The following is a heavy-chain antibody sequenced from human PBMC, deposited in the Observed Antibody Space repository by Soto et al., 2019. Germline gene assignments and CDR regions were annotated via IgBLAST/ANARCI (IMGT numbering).Heavy chain of an antibody. CDR3: AKIGYHVEMATGYYYGMDV. CDR1: GFTFSSYG. CDR2: ISYDGSNK. Sequence: GSLRLSCAASGFTFSSYGMHWVRQAPGKGLEWVAVISYDGSNKYYADSVKGRFTISRDNSKNTLYLQMNSLRAEDTAVYYCAKIGYHVEMATGYYYGMDVWGQGTTVTVSS. D-gene: IGHD5-12*01. V-gene: IGHV3-30*18. J-gene: IGHJ6*02.